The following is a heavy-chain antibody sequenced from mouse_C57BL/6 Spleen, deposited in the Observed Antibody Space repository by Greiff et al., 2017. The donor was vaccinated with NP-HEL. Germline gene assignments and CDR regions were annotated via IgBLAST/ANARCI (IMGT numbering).Heavy chain of an antibody. D-gene: IGHD2-4*01. Sequence: VQLQQSGAELARPGASVKLSCKASGYTFTSYGISWVKQRTGQGLEWIGEIYPRSGNTYYNEKFKGKATLTADKSSSTAYMELRSLTSEDSAVYFCARRDYDGAWFAYWGQGTLVTVSA. J-gene: IGHJ3*01. CDR1: GYTFTSYG. CDR2: IYPRSGNT. V-gene: IGHV1-81*01. CDR3: ARRDYDGAWFAY.